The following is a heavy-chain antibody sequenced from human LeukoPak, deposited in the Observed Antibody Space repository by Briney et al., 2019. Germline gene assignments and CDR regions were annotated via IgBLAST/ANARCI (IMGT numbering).Heavy chain of an antibody. CDR2: TKGDGSDK. J-gene: IGHJ4*02. Sequence: GGSLRLSCAASGFAFSSYWMSWVRQAPGKGLEWVANTKGDGSDKYYLDSLKGRFTVSRDNAKNSLYLQVNSLRDDDTAVYYCARPFGSGTYYQFDLWGQGTLVTVSS. CDR1: GFAFSSYW. CDR3: ARPFGSGTYYQFDL. D-gene: IGHD3-10*01. V-gene: IGHV3-7*04.